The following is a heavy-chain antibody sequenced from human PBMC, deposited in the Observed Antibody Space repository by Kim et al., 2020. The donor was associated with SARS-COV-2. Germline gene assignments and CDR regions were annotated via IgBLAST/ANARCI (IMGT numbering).Heavy chain of an antibody. J-gene: IGHJ2*01. CDR1: GGSISSISYY. CDR2: IYYSGST. D-gene: IGHD3-22*01. V-gene: IGHV4-39*01. CDR3: ARLPYDSSGYYDSWYFDL. Sequence: SETLSLTCTVSGGSISSISYYWGWIRQPPGKGLEWIGSIYYSGSTYYNPSLKSRVTISVDTSKNQFSLKLSSVTAADTAVYYCARLPYDSSGYYDSWYFDLWGRGTLVTVSS.